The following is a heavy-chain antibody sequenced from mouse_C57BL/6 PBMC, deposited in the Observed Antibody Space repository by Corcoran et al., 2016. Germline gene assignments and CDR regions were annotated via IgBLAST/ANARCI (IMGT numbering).Heavy chain of an antibody. CDR1: GYTFTTYG. CDR2: INTYSGVP. J-gene: IGHJ2*01. CDR3: AKGGRDLDY. Sequence: QIQLVQSGPELKKPGETVKISCKASGYTFTTYGMSWVKQAPGKGLKWMGWINTYSGVPTYADDFKGRFAFSLETSASTAYLQINNLKNEDPAPYVCAKGGRDLDYWGQGTTLTVSS. V-gene: IGHV9-3*01. D-gene: IGHD3-3*01.